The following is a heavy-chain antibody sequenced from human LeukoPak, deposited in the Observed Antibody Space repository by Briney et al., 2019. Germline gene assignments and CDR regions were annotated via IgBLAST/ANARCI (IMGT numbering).Heavy chain of an antibody. CDR1: GFTFSGYG. CDR3: ARGSFFSTARWFVP. CDR2: ISGDGSDK. J-gene: IGHJ5*02. Sequence: GGSLRLSCAASGFTFSGYGMNWVRQAPGKGLEWVAVISGDGSDKYYADSVKGRFTISRDNSNNTLYLQMNSVRVEDTAMYYCARGSFFSTARWFVPWGQGTLVTVSS. D-gene: IGHD3/OR15-3a*01. V-gene: IGHV3-33*01.